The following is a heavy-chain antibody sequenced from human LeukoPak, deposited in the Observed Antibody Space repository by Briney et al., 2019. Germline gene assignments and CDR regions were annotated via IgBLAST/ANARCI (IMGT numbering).Heavy chain of an antibody. V-gene: IGHV3-30*18. CDR1: GFSFSSFG. Sequence: PGGSLRLSCAASGFSFSSFGMHWVRQAPGKGLEWVAVISYDGSSKYYADPVKGRFTISRDNSKNTMYLQMNSLRTEDTALYYCAKRIIGTAPFHYGMDVWGQGTTVSVS. CDR2: ISYDGSSK. CDR3: AKRIIGTAPFHYGMDV. D-gene: IGHD1-7*01. J-gene: IGHJ6*02.